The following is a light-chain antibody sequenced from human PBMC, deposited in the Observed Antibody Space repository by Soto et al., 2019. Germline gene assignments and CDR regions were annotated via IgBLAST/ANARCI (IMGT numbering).Light chain of an antibody. V-gene: IGLV2-18*02. CDR2: GVS. CDR1: SSDV. Sequence: QSVLTQPPSVSGSPGQSLTISCTGASSDVVSWYQQPPGTAPKLMIYGVSHRPSGVPDRFSASKSGNTASLTISGLQADDEADYYCGSFTNDIVVFGGGTKLTVL. J-gene: IGLJ3*02. CDR3: GSFTNDIVV.